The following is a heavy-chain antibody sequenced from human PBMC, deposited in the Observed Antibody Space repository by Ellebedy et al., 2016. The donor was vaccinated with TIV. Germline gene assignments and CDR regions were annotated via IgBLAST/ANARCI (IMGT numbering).Heavy chain of an antibody. CDR2: ISGSGGST. CDR1: GFTFSSYA. Sequence: GESLKISCAASGFTFSSYAMSWVRQAPGKGLEWVSSISGSGGSTYYADSVKGRFTISRDNSKNTLYLQMNSLRAEDTAVYYCAKGKPWNGGAYYGAFDIWGQGAMVTVSS. D-gene: IGHD3-10*01. J-gene: IGHJ3*02. V-gene: IGHV3-23*01. CDR3: AKGKPWNGGAYYGAFDI.